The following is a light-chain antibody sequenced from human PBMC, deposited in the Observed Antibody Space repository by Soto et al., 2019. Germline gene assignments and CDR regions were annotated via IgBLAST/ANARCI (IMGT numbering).Light chain of an antibody. J-gene: IGLJ1*01. CDR2: EVS. V-gene: IGLV2-14*01. CDR1: SSDVGGYNY. CDR3: SSYTSSSAYV. Sequence: QSALTQPASVSGSPGQSITISCTGTSSDVGGYNYVSWYQQHPGKAPKLMIYEVSNRPSGVSNRFSGSKSGNTASLTISGLQAEDEADYYCSSYTSSSAYVFGTVTQLTVL.